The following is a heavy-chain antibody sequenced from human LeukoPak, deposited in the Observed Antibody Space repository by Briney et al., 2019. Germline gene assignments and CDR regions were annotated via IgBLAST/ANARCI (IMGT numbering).Heavy chain of an antibody. CDR1: GDSVSRGDSY. Sequence: SETLSLTCSVSGDSVSRGDSYWGWIRQPPGKGLEWIGTIYYSGRTYYSPSLKSRVTMSVDTSNNQFSLNLRSVTAADTAVYYCARRRYYDGSGYLEWGQGTLLSVSS. CDR2: IYYSGRT. J-gene: IGHJ1*01. CDR3: ARRRYYDGSGYLE. D-gene: IGHD3-22*01. V-gene: IGHV4-39*01.